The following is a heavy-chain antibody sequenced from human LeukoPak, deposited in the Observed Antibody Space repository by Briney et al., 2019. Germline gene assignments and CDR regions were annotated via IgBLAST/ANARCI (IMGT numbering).Heavy chain of an antibody. D-gene: IGHD6-13*01. Sequence: GGSLRLSCAASGFTFSSYSMNWVRQAPGKGLEWVSSISSSSSYIYYADSVKGRFTISRDNAKNSLYLQMNSLRAEDTAVYYCARDGLGSWDSSSYFDYWGRGTLVTVSS. CDR3: ARDGLGSWDSSSYFDY. J-gene: IGHJ4*02. V-gene: IGHV3-21*01. CDR1: GFTFSSYS. CDR2: ISSSSSYI.